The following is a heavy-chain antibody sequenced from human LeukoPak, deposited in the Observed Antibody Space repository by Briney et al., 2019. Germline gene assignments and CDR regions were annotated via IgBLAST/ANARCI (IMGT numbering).Heavy chain of an antibody. D-gene: IGHD3-22*01. CDR3: AKTGYYYGDYYYYMDV. CDR2: ISYDGSNK. J-gene: IGHJ6*03. V-gene: IGHV3-30*04. CDR1: GFTFSSYA. Sequence: PGGSLRLSCAASGFTFSSYAMHWVRQAPGKGLEWVAVISYDGSNKYYADSVKGRLTISRDNSKNTLYLHVNSLRPEDTAVYYCAKTGYYYGDYYYYMDVWGKGTTVTISS.